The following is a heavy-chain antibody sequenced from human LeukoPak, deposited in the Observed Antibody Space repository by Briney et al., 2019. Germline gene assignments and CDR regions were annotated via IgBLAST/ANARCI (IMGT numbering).Heavy chain of an antibody. V-gene: IGHV3-23*01. Sequence: GGTLRLSCAASGFTFSSYGMSWVRQAPGKGREWVSDISGSGGSTYYADSVRGRFTISRDNSKNTLYLQMNSLRAEDTAVYYCAELGITMIGGVWGKGTTVTISS. CDR1: GFTFSSYG. D-gene: IGHD3-10*02. J-gene: IGHJ6*04. CDR2: ISGSGGST. CDR3: AELGITMIGGV.